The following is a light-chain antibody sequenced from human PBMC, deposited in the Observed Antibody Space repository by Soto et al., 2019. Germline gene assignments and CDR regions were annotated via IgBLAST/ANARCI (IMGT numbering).Light chain of an antibody. CDR1: QSVSSH. V-gene: IGKV3-11*01. CDR3: QQRSDGPAYT. J-gene: IGKJ2*01. Sequence: EVVLTPSPAPLSLSPGERATLSCRASQSVSSHLAWYQQRPGQAPRLLIYDAYNRAPGIPGRVSGSGYGTDLTLTISSLEPEDFELCYCQQRSDGPAYTFGQGTRLDIK. CDR2: DAY.